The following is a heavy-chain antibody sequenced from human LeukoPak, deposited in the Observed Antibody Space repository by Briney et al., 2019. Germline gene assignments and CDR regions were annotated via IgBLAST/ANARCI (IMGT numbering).Heavy chain of an antibody. J-gene: IGHJ4*02. CDR3: ATMPTVTTSGGGG. V-gene: IGHV1-3*01. D-gene: IGHD4-17*01. CDR2: INAGNGNT. Sequence: ASVKVSCKASGYTFTSYYMHWVRQAPGQRLEWMGWINAGNGNTKYSQKFQGRVTITRDTSASTAYMELSSLRSEDTAVYSCATMPTVTTSGGGGWGQGTLVTVSS. CDR1: GYTFTSYY.